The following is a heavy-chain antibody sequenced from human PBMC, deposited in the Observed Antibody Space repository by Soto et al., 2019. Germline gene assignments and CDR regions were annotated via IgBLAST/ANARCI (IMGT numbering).Heavy chain of an antibody. D-gene: IGHD5-12*01. CDR3: ARDLGSGYAPGDY. CDR2: IIPIFGTT. V-gene: IGHV1-69*14. Sequence: QVQLVQSGAEVKKPGSSVKVSCKTSGDLFRGYSISWVRQAPGQGLEWMGGIIPIFGTTNYAQGFHGRVTITADKSKSTVYMAVYSLKSEDPAVYYCARDLGSGYAPGDYWGQGNLVTVSS. J-gene: IGHJ4*02. CDR1: GDLFRGYS.